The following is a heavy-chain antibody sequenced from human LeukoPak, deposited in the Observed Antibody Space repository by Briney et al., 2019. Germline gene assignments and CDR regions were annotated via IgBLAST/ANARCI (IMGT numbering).Heavy chain of an antibody. J-gene: IGHJ4*02. Sequence: GESLKISCKGSGYIFTNYWIGWVRQMPGKGLEWMGIIYPGDSDIRYSPSFQGQVTISADKSISTAYLQWSSLKASDTAMYYCARRAYCGGDCYSDYWGQGTLVTVSS. CDR1: GYIFTNYW. D-gene: IGHD2-21*02. V-gene: IGHV5-51*01. CDR2: IYPGDSDI. CDR3: ARRAYCGGDCYSDY.